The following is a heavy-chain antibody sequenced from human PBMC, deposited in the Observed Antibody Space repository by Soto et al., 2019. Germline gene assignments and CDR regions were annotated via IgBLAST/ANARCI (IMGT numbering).Heavy chain of an antibody. J-gene: IGHJ6*02. D-gene: IGHD6-13*01. Sequence: ASVKVSCKASGYTSTGYYMHWVRQAPGQGLEWMGWINPNSGGTNYAQKFQGWVTMTRDTSMSTAYMELSSLRSDDTAVYYCASGYSSSWYLRYYGMDVWGQGTTVTVSS. CDR2: INPNSGGT. CDR3: ASGYSSSWYLRYYGMDV. CDR1: GYTSTGYY. V-gene: IGHV1-2*04.